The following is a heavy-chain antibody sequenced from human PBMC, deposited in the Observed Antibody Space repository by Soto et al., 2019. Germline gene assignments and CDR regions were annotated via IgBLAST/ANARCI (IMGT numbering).Heavy chain of an antibody. J-gene: IGHJ4*02. D-gene: IGHD6-13*01. Sequence: SETLSLTCTVSGGSISSYYWSWIRQPPGKGLEWIGYIYYSGSTNYNPSLKSRVTISVDTSKNQFSLKLSSVTAADTAVCYCARQDSSSWYYFDYWGQGTLVTVSS. CDR3: ARQDSSSWYYFDY. V-gene: IGHV4-59*08. CDR1: GGSISSYY. CDR2: IYYSGST.